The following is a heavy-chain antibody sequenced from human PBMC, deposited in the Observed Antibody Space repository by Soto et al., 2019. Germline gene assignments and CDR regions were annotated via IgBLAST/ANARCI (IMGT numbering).Heavy chain of an antibody. CDR3: ARRFDYDFWSGYFSFDY. Sequence: PSETLSLTCTVSGGSISSSSYYWGWIRQPPGKGLEWIGSIYYSGSTYYNPSLKSRVTISVDTSKNQFSLKLSSVTAAGTAVYYCARRFDYDFWSGYFSFDYWGQGTLVTVSS. V-gene: IGHV4-39*01. CDR2: IYYSGST. CDR1: GGSISSSSYY. J-gene: IGHJ4*02. D-gene: IGHD3-3*01.